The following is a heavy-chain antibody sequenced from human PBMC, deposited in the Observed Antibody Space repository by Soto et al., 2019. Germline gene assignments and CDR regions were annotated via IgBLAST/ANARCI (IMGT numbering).Heavy chain of an antibody. CDR3: ARLGYCSGGSCYRFSP. V-gene: IGHV4-59*01. Sequence: PSETLSLTCTVSGGSIISYYWSWIRQPPGKGLEWIGYIYYSGSTNYNPSLKSRVTISVDTSKNQFSLKLSSVTAADTAVYYCARLGYCSGGSCYRFSPWGQGTLVTVS. D-gene: IGHD2-15*01. CDR2: IYYSGST. CDR1: GGSIISYY. J-gene: IGHJ5*02.